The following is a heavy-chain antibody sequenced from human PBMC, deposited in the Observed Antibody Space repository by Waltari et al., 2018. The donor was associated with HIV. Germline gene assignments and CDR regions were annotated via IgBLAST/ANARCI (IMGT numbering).Heavy chain of an antibody. CDR1: GYPLSALS. Sequence: QLIQSTSALKRPGASVTISCQVSGYPLSALSRPWVRQGRGQRLEWMGGFDPKNGKPVYSQRFWGRVSLAEDTSEDTAFLELNRLTSDDTAVYYCVTLYNESPLYSNFWGQGTLVTV. V-gene: IGHV1-24*01. CDR3: VTLYNESPLYSNF. D-gene: IGHD2-15*01. J-gene: IGHJ1*01. CDR2: FDPKNGKP.